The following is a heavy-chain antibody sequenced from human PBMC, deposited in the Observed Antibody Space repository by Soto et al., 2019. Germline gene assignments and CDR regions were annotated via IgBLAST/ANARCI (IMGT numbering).Heavy chain of an antibody. CDR2: IYYSGST. CDR1: VGSISSYY. CDR3: ARNNNDFRSGYFVY. D-gene: IGHD3-3*01. J-gene: IGHJ4*02. Sequence: PSETLSLTCTVSVGSISSYYWSWIRQPPGKGLEWIGYIYYSGSTNYNPSLKSRVTISVDTSKNQFSLKLSSVTAADTAVYYCARNNNDFRSGYFVYWGQGTLVTVSS. V-gene: IGHV4-59*01.